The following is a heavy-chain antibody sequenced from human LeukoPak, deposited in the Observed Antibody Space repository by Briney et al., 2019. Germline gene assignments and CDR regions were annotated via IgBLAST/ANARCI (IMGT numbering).Heavy chain of an antibody. Sequence: PSETLSLTCTVSGGSISSYYWSWIRQPPGKGLEWIGYIYYSGSTNYNPSLKSRVSISVDTSKNQFSLKLSSVTAADTAVYYCARYEGGYSYGFDYWGQGTLVTVSS. CDR3: ARYEGGYSYGFDY. J-gene: IGHJ4*02. D-gene: IGHD5-18*01. CDR1: GGSISSYY. CDR2: IYYSGST. V-gene: IGHV4-59*01.